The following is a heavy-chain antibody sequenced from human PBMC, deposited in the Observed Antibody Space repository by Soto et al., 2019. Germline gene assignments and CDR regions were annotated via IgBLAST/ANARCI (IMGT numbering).Heavy chain of an antibody. J-gene: IGHJ6*02. D-gene: IGHD3-9*01. CDR1: GFSVSYNS. Sequence: EVQLVETGGGLIQPGGSLRLSCEVTGFSVSYNSMTWVRQAPGEGLEWVSVIYSGGSTYYADSVKGRFTISRDASKKMVYLQMNSLRPEDTDVYYCARDAVYSDILTGSPRGHGMDVWGQGTTVTVSS. V-gene: IGHV3-53*02. CDR3: ARDAVYSDILTGSPRGHGMDV. CDR2: IYSGGST.